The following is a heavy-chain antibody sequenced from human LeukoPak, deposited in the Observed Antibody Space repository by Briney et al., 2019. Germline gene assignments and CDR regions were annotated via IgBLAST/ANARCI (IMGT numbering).Heavy chain of an antibody. Sequence: GGSLRLSCAASGFAFSAYGMHWVRQAPGKGLEWVAVLSYDGTNGYYAGSVKGRLSISRDNSKNTLDLQMNSLRAEDTAVYYCAKGLNSGWYGQSFDLWGQGTLVTVSS. CDR2: LSYDGTNG. CDR3: AKGLNSGWYGQSFDL. D-gene: IGHD6-19*01. CDR1: GFAFSAYG. V-gene: IGHV3-30*18. J-gene: IGHJ4*02.